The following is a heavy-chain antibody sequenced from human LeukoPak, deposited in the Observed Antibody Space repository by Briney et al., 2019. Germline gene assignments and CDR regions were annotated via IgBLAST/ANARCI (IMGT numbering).Heavy chain of an antibody. J-gene: IGHJ4*02. CDR2: IYYSGST. CDR3: ARAHIVVVTATHYYFDY. CDR1: GGCISSYY. Sequence: SETLFLTCTVSGGCISSYYWSWIRQPPGKGLEWIGYIYYSGSTNYNPSLKSRVTISVATSKNQFSLKLSSVTAADTAVYYCARAHIVVVTATHYYFDYWGQGTLVTVSS. V-gene: IGHV4-59*01. D-gene: IGHD2-21*02.